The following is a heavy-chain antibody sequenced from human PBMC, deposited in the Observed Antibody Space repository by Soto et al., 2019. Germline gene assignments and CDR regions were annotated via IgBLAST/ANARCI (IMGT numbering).Heavy chain of an antibody. CDR2: INPSGGST. CDR1: GYTFTSYY. D-gene: IGHD2-15*01. Sequence: ASVKVSCKASGYTFTSYYMHWVRQAPGQGLEWMGIINPSGGSTSYAQKFQGRVTMTRDTSTSTVYMELSSLRSEDTAVYYCARAHTVVVVAAYNAYFDYWGQGTLVTVSS. J-gene: IGHJ4*02. CDR3: ARAHTVVVVAAYNAYFDY. V-gene: IGHV1-46*03.